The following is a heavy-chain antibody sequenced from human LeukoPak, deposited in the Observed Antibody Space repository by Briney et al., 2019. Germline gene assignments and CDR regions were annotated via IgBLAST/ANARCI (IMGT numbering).Heavy chain of an antibody. CDR3: AREYYAQRGWFDP. CDR1: GFTFTSYY. D-gene: IGHD2/OR15-2a*01. Sequence: ASVKVSCKASGFTFTSYYMHWVRQAPGQGLEWMGIINPSGGSTSYAQKFQGRVTMTRDTSTSTVYMELSSLRSEDTAVYYCAREYYAQRGWFDPWGQGTLVTVSS. CDR2: INPSGGST. J-gene: IGHJ5*02. V-gene: IGHV1-46*01.